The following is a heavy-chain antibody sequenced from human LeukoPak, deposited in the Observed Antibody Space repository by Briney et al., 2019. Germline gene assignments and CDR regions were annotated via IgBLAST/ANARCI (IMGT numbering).Heavy chain of an antibody. CDR3: ARVIVGAKCYDY. D-gene: IGHD1-26*01. CDR2: ISAYNGNT. CDR1: GYTFTSYG. Sequence: ASVKVSCKASGYTFTSYGISWVRQAPGQGLEWIGWISAYNGNTNYAQKLQGRVTMTTDTSTSTAYMELRSLRSDDTAVYYCARVIVGAKCYDYWGQGTLVTVSS. J-gene: IGHJ4*02. V-gene: IGHV1-18*01.